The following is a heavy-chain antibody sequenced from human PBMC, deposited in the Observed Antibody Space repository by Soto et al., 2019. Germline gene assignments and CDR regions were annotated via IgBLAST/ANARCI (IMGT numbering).Heavy chain of an antibody. J-gene: IGHJ6*02. Sequence: GGSLRLSCAASGFTFSSFGMHWVCQAQGKGLEWVAVISFDGSNKYYADSVKGRFTISRDNSKNTLSLQMNSLKAEDTAVYYCAKDTSKYSNNWPAYYGLDVWGQGTTVTVSS. CDR2: ISFDGSNK. D-gene: IGHD1-1*01. CDR3: AKDTSKYSNNWPAYYGLDV. CDR1: GFTFSSFG. V-gene: IGHV3-30*18.